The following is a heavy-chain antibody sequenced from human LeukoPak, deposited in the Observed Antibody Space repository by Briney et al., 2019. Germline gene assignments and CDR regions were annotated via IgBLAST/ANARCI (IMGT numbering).Heavy chain of an antibody. D-gene: IGHD3-22*01. Sequence: PGGSLRLSCAASGFTFSGCGMHWVRQAPGKGLEWVSAISGSGGSTYYADSVKGRFTISRDNSKNTLYLQMNSLRAEDTAVYYCAKPYYDSTPSMLFDIWGQGTMVTVSS. J-gene: IGHJ3*02. CDR2: ISGSGGST. CDR3: AKPYYDSTPSMLFDI. CDR1: GFTFSGCG. V-gene: IGHV3-23*01.